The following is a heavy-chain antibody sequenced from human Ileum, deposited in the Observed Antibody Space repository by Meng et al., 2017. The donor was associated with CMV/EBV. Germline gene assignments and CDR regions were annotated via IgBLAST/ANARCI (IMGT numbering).Heavy chain of an antibody. CDR1: GYTFTGYY. CDR3: AREGITGTNHNPYYFDY. Sequence: ASVKVSCKASGYTFTGYYMHWVRQAPGQGLEWMGWINPNSGGTNYAQKFQGRVTMTRDTSISTAYMELSRLRSDDTAVYYCAREGITGTNHNPYYFDYWGQGTLVTVYS. CDR2: INPNSGGT. J-gene: IGHJ4*02. V-gene: IGHV1-2*02. D-gene: IGHD1-7*01.